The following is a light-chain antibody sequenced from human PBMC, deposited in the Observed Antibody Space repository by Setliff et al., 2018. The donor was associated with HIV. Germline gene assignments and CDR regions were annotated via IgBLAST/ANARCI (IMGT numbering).Light chain of an antibody. CDR1: SSDVGAYYY. V-gene: IGLV2-14*03. CDR3: SSYTSTSTPYV. Sequence: QSVLTQPAYVSGSPGQSVTISCTGTSSDVGAYYYVSWYQQHPAKAPKLILYDVSNRPSGVSNRFSGSKSGNTASLTISGLQAEDEADYYCSSYTSTSTPYVFGTGTKVTVL. CDR2: DVS. J-gene: IGLJ1*01.